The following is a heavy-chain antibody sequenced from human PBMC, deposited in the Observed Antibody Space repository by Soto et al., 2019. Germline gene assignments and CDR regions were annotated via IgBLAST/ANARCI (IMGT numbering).Heavy chain of an antibody. V-gene: IGHV4-59*01. CDR3: ARGGYSRFDP. Sequence: SETLSLTCTVSGGSISSYHWSWIRQPPGKGLEWIGFSHYSGNSTYNPSLTSRVAISVDTSKNQFSLKLTSVTAADTAIYYCARGGYSRFDPWGQGMVVTVS. CDR2: SHYSGNS. D-gene: IGHD5-12*01. CDR1: GGSISSYH. J-gene: IGHJ5*02.